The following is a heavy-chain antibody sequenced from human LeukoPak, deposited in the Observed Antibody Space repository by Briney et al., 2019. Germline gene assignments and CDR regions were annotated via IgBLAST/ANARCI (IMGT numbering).Heavy chain of an antibody. V-gene: IGHV4-30-2*01. CDR3: ARGLGQLAYDY. CDR1: GGSISSGGYS. D-gene: IGHD6-13*01. CDR2: IYHSGST. Sequence: PSQTLSLTCAVSGGSISSGGYSWSWIRQPPGKGLEWIGYIYHSGSTYYNPSLKSRVTISVDRSKNQFSLKLSSVTAADTAVYYCARGLGQLAYDYWGQGTLVTVSS. J-gene: IGHJ4*02.